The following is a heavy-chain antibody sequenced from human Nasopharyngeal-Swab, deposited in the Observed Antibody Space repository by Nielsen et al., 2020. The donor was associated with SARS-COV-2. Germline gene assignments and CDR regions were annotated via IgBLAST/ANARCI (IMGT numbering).Heavy chain of an antibody. CDR1: GFTFSSYA. J-gene: IGHJ5*02. V-gene: IGHV3-30*04. CDR3: AKDHYSGYDPNWFDP. Sequence: GESLKISCAASGFTFSSYAMHWVRQAPGKGLEWVAVISYDGSNKYYADSVKGRFTISRDNSKNTLYLQMNSLRAEDTAVYYCAKDHYSGYDPNWFDPWGQGTLVTVSS. D-gene: IGHD5-12*01. CDR2: ISYDGSNK.